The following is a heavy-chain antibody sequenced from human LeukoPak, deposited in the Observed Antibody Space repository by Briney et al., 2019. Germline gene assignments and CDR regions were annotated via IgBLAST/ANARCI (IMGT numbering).Heavy chain of an antibody. V-gene: IGHV1-2*02. Sequence: ASVKVSCKASGYTFTVYYMHWVRQAPGQGLEWMVWINPNSGGTNYAQKFQGRVTMTRDTSISTAYMELSRLKSDDTAVYYGARVDRNYYDFWSGYSGNIDYWGQGTLVTVSS. CDR3: ARVDRNYYDFWSGYSGNIDY. D-gene: IGHD3-3*01. J-gene: IGHJ4*02. CDR1: GYTFTVYY. CDR2: INPNSGGT.